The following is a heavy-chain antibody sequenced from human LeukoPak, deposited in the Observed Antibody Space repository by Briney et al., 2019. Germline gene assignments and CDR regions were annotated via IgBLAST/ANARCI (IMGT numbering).Heavy chain of an antibody. D-gene: IGHD5-12*01. J-gene: IGHJ4*02. V-gene: IGHV4-34*01. CDR3: PAEDGIRDIVATGMLDY. Sequence: SETLSLTCAVYGGSFSGYYWSWIRQPPGKGLEWIGEINHSGSTNYNPSLKSRVTISVDTSKNQFSLKLSSVTAADTAVYFFPAEDGIRDIVATGMLDYWGQGTLVTVSS. CDR2: INHSGST. CDR1: GGSFSGYY.